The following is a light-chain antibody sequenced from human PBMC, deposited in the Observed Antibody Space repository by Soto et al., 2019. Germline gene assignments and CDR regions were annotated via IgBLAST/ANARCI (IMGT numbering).Light chain of an antibody. CDR1: QSVRTK. CDR2: GAS. J-gene: IGKJ1*01. V-gene: IGKV3D-15*01. Sequence: EIVLTQSPGTLSLSPGERATLSCRASQSVRTKLAWYQQKPGQAPRLLIYGASSRATGIPARFSGSGSGTKFTLTISSLQSEDSGVYYCQQYHNWPWTFGQGTKVDI. CDR3: QQYHNWPWT.